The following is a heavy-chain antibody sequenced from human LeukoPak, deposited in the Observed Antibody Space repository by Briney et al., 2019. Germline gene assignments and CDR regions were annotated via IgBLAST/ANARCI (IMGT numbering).Heavy chain of an antibody. D-gene: IGHD1-26*01. CDR3: TRGMGHFDY. CDR2: IRSKAYGGTT. CDR1: GFTFGDYA. Sequence: GGSLRLSCTASGFTFGDYAMSWVRQAPGKGLEWVGFIRSKAYGGTTEYAASVKGRFTISRDDSKSIAYLQMNSLKTEDTAVYYCTRGMGHFDYWGQGTLVTVSS. V-gene: IGHV3-49*04. J-gene: IGHJ4*02.